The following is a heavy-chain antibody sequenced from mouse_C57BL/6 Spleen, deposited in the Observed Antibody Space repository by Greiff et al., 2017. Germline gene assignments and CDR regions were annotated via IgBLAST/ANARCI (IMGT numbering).Heavy chain of an antibody. V-gene: IGHV1-53*01. CDR1: GYTFTSYW. CDR3: ARNRSTGIYAMDY. CDR2: INPSNGGT. D-gene: IGHD4-1*02. Sequence: QVQLQQPGTELVKPGASVKLSCKASGYTFTSYWMHWVKQRPGQGLEWIGNINPSNGGTNYNEKFKSKATLTVDKSSSTASMQLSSLTSEDSAVYYCARNRSTGIYAMDYWGQGTAVTVSS. J-gene: IGHJ4*01.